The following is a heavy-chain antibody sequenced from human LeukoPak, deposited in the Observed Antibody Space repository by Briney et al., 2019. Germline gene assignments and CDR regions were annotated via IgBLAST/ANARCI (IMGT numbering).Heavy chain of an antibody. Sequence: KPGGSLRLSCAASGFTFSSYSMNWVRQAPGKGLEWVSSISSTSSYIYYADAVKGRFTISRDNAKNVVYLQMNSLRDEDTAVYYCARGLCGGDCYDYWGQGALVTVST. D-gene: IGHD2-21*02. V-gene: IGHV3-21*06. CDR2: ISSTSSYI. CDR1: GFTFSSYS. J-gene: IGHJ4*02. CDR3: ARGLCGGDCYDY.